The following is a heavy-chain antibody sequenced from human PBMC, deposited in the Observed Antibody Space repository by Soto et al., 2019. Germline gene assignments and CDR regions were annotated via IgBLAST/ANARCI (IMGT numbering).Heavy chain of an antibody. D-gene: IGHD6-19*01. CDR3: ARLYSSGWYNAFDI. CDR2: IYYSGST. CDR1: GGSISSYY. Sequence: QVQLQESGPGLVKPSETLSLTCTVSGGSISSYYWSWIRQPPGKGLEWIGYIYYSGSTNYNPSLKSRVTISVDTSKNQFSLKLSSVTAADTAVYYCARLYSSGWYNAFDIWGQGTMVTVSS. V-gene: IGHV4-59*08. J-gene: IGHJ3*02.